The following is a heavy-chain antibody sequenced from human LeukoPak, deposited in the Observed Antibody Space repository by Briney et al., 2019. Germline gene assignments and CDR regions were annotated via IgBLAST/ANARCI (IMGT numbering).Heavy chain of an antibody. CDR2: ITTSGTNI. Sequence: GGSLRLSCAASGFTFTRFNMNWVRQAPGKGLELVSSITTSGTNIYYADSVKGRFTISRDNAKNSLYLQMNSLRAEDTAVYYCARPFYYDSSGGEVMDVWGQGSSLTV. V-gene: IGHV3-21*06. CDR1: GFTFTRFN. CDR3: ARPFYYDSSGGEVMDV. J-gene: IGHJ6*01. D-gene: IGHD3-22*01.